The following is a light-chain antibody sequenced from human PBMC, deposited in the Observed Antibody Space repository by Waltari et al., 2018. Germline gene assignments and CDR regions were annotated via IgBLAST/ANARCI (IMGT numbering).Light chain of an antibody. V-gene: IGKV4-1*01. CDR3: QQYLTLPYS. J-gene: IGKJ2*03. CDR2: WAS. CDR1: QSVLYNFNNKNY. Sequence: EMTQSPDSLPVSLGERATINCKSSQSVLYNFNNKNYLAWFQLKPGQPPKLLIRWASTREPWVPDRFRGSGSGTDFTLTISSLQTEDVAVYYCQQYLTLPYSFGQGTKLEIK.